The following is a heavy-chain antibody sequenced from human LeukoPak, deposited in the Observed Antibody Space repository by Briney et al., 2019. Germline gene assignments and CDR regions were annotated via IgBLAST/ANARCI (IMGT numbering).Heavy chain of an antibody. CDR1: GFTFSSYG. CDR3: AKDSPTDY. J-gene: IGHJ4*02. V-gene: IGHV3-30*18. Sequence: GRSLRLSCAASGFTFSSYGMHWVRQAPGKGLEWVAVISYDGSNKYYADSVKGRFTISRDNSKNTLYLQMNSLRAEDTAVYYCAKDSPTDYWGQGTLVTVSS. CDR2: ISYDGSNK.